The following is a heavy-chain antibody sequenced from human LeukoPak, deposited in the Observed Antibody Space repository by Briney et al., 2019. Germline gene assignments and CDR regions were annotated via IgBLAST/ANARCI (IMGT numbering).Heavy chain of an antibody. V-gene: IGHV3-64*01. CDR2: ISSNGGST. Sequence: KPGGSLRLSCAASGLTFSSYAMHWVRQAPGKGLEYVSAISSNGGSTFYANSVKGRLTISRDNSKNTLYLQMGSLRAEDMAVYYCARSVRGVITEIDYWGQGTLVTVSS. CDR3: ARSVRGVITEIDY. J-gene: IGHJ4*02. CDR1: GLTFSSYA. D-gene: IGHD3-10*02.